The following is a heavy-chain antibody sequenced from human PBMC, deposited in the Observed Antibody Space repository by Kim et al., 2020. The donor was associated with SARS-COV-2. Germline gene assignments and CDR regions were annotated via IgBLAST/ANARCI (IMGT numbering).Heavy chain of an antibody. D-gene: IGHD3-9*01. V-gene: IGHV4-39*01. J-gene: IGHJ6*02. CDR1: GGSISSSSYY. CDR3: AIGGVSYYDILTGYYPYYYYGMDV. Sequence: SETLSLTCTVSGGSISSSSYYWGWIRQPPGKGLEWIGSIYYSGSTYYNPSLKSRVTISVDTSKNQFSLKLSSVTAADTAVYYCAIGGVSYYDILTGYYPYYYYGMDVWGQGTTVTVSS. CDR2: IYYSGST.